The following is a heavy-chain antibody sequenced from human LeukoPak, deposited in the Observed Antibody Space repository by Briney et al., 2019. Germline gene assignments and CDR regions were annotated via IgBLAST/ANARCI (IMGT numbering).Heavy chain of an antibody. CDR2: IKSKTDGGTT. D-gene: IGHD2-2*01. V-gene: IGHV3-15*01. CDR1: GFTFGDYA. Sequence: GRSLRLSCTASGFTFGDYAMSWFRQAPGKGLEWVGRIKSKTDGGTTDYAAPVKGRFTISRDDSKNTLYLQMNSLKTEDTAVYYCTTDHGTSCCLFDYWGQGTLVTVSS. J-gene: IGHJ4*02. CDR3: TTDHGTSCCLFDY.